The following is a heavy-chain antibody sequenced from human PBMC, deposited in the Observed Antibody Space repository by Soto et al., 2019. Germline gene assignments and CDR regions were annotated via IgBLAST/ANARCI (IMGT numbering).Heavy chain of an antibody. J-gene: IGHJ5*02. Sequence: SGPTLVNPTQTLTLTCTFSGFSLSTSGVGVGWIRQPPGKALEWLALIYWDDDKLYSPSLKSRLTITKDTSKNQVVLTMTNMDPVDTATYYCALLKGYNWNYWFDPWGQGTLVTVSS. CDR3: ALLKGYNWNYWFDP. D-gene: IGHD1-7*01. CDR1: GFSLSTSGVG. V-gene: IGHV2-5*02. CDR2: IYWDDDK.